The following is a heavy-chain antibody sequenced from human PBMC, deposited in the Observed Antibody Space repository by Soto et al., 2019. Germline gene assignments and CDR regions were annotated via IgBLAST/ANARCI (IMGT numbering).Heavy chain of an antibody. V-gene: IGHV1-69*13. Sequence: ASVKVSCKASGGTFSSYAISWVRQAPGQGLEWMGGIIPIFGTANYAQKFQGRVTITADESTSTAYMELSSLRSEDTAVYYCARDPYSIGPPDAFDIWGQGTMVTVSS. CDR2: IIPIFGTA. J-gene: IGHJ3*02. CDR1: GGTFSSYA. CDR3: ARDPYSIGPPDAFDI. D-gene: IGHD2-21*01.